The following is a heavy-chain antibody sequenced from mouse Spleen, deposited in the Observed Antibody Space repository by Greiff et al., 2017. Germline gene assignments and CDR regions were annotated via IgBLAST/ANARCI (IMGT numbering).Heavy chain of an antibody. D-gene: IGHD1-2*01. CDR2: ISYDGSN. CDR3: ARVSTAFDY. V-gene: IGHV3-6*01. CDR1: GYSITSGYY. Sequence: VQLKESGPGLVKPSQSLSLTCSVTGYSITSGYYWNWIRQFPGNKLEWMGYISYDGSNNYNPSLKNRISITRDTSKNQFFLKLNSVTTEDTATYYCARVSTAFDYWGQGTTLTVSS. J-gene: IGHJ2*01.